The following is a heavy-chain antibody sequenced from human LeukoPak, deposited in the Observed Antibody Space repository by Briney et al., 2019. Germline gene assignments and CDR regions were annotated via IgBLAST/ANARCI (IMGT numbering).Heavy chain of an antibody. J-gene: IGHJ4*02. Sequence: GGSLRLSCAASGFTFSSYAMHWVRQAPGKGLEYVSAISSNGGSTYYANSVKGRFTISRDNSKNTLYLQMGSLRAEDMAVYYCARGPPEATFDYWGQGTLVTVSP. V-gene: IGHV3-64*01. D-gene: IGHD1-14*01. CDR3: ARGPPEATFDY. CDR2: ISSNGGST. CDR1: GFTFSSYA.